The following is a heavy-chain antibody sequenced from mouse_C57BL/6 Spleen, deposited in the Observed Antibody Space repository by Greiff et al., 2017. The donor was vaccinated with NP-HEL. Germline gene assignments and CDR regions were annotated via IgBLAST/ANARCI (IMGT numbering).Heavy chain of an antibody. CDR1: GFTFTDYY. D-gene: IGHD2-1*01. CDR3: ARYDGNYGYFDV. CDR2: IRNKANGYTT. Sequence: EVQGVESGGGLVQPGGSLSLSCAASGFTFTDYYMSWVRQPPGKALEWLGFIRNKANGYTTEYSASVKGRFTISRDNSQSILYLQMNALRAEDSATYYCARYDGNYGYFDVWGTGTTVTVSS. V-gene: IGHV7-3*01. J-gene: IGHJ1*03.